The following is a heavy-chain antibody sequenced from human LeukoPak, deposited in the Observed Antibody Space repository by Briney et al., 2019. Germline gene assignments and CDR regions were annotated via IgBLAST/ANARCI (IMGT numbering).Heavy chain of an antibody. CDR3: ARARLTDYVWGRRTFDI. CDR1: GYSISSGYY. V-gene: IGHV4-38-2*02. Sequence: PSETLSLTCTVSGYSISSGYYWGWIRQPPGKGLEWIGSIYHSGRTYYNPSLKSRVTISVDTSKNQFSLKLSSVTAADTAVYYCARARLTDYVWGRRTFDIWGQGTMVTISS. J-gene: IGHJ3*02. CDR2: IYHSGRT. D-gene: IGHD3-16*01.